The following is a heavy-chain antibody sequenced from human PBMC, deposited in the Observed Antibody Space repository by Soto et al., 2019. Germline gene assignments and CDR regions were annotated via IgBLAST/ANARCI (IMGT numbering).Heavy chain of an antibody. J-gene: IGHJ3*02. Sequence: PGGSLRLSCAASGFTFSSYAMHWVRQAPGKGLEYVSAISSNGGSTYYANSVKGRSTISRDNSKNTLYLQMGSLRAEDMAVYYCARALGGSNAFDIWGQGTMVTVSS. CDR1: GFTFSSYA. D-gene: IGHD2-2*01. CDR2: ISSNGGST. V-gene: IGHV3-64*01. CDR3: ARALGGSNAFDI.